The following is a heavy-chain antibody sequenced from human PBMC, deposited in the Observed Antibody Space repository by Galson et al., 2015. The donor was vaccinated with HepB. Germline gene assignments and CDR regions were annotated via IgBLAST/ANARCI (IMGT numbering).Heavy chain of an antibody. D-gene: IGHD3-22*01. J-gene: IGHJ4*02. Sequence: SLRLSCAASGSSFSSYSMDWVRQAPGKGLEWVSSISSSSSYIYYADSVKGRFTISRDNAKNSLYLQMNSLRAEDTAVYYCATLIDYSDSSGYYYWGQGTLVTVSS. V-gene: IGHV3-21*01. CDR3: ATLIDYSDSSGYYY. CDR1: GSSFSSYS. CDR2: ISSSSSYI.